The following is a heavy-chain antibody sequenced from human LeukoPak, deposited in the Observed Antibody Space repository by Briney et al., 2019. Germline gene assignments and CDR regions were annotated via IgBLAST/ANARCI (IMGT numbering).Heavy chain of an antibody. D-gene: IGHD3-10*01. J-gene: IGHJ4*02. V-gene: IGHV3-30*02. CDR3: AKDSKRWKTYYYASGSYHFDY. CDR2: IRFDGSNK. Sequence: GGSLRLSCAASGFTFSSYGMHWVRQAPGKGLEWVAFIRFDGSNKYYADSVKGRFSISRDNSKNTLYLQMNSLRPEDTAVYYCAKDSKRWKTYYYASGSYHFDYWGQGTLVTVSS. CDR1: GFTFSSYG.